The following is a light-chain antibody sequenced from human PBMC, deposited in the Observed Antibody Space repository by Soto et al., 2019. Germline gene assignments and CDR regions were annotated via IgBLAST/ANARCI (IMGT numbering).Light chain of an antibody. V-gene: IGLV1-40*01. CDR2: GNS. J-gene: IGLJ2*01. CDR3: QSYDSSRRV. CDR1: SSNIGAGYD. Sequence: QSALTQPASVSGAPGQRVTISCTGSSSNIGAGYDVHWYQQLPGTAPKLLIYGNSNRPSGVPDRFSGSKSGTSASLAITGLQAEDEADYYCQSYDSSRRVFGGGTKLTVL.